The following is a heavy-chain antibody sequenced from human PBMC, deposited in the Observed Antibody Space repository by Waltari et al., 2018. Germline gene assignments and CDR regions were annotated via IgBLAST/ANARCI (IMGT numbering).Heavy chain of an antibody. J-gene: IGHJ5*02. Sequence: EVQLAESGGGLVQPGGSLRLSCAISGLSVSNACMGWVRQAPGKGLEWIGRLKSKSAGGTTDFAAPVQGRFTISRDDSKNTMNLQMNSLKTEDTAVYYCTTDRGISVRPLFDRWGRGTLVTVSS. D-gene: IGHD6-6*01. V-gene: IGHV3-15*01. CDR1: GLSVSNAC. CDR3: TTDRGISVRPLFDR. CDR2: LKSKSAGGTT.